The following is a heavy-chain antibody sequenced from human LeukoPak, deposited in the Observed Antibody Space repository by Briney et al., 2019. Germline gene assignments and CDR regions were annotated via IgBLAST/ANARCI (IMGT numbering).Heavy chain of an antibody. CDR1: GGSLSGYY. CDR2: INHSGST. Sequence: SETLSLTCAVYGGSLSGYYWSWIRQPPGKGLEWIGEINHSGSTNYNPSLKSRVTISVDTSKNQFSLKLSSVTAADTAVYYCATSSYDSSGYPSTLFDPWGQGTLVTVSS. CDR3: ATSSYDSSGYPSTLFDP. V-gene: IGHV4-34*01. D-gene: IGHD3-22*01. J-gene: IGHJ5*02.